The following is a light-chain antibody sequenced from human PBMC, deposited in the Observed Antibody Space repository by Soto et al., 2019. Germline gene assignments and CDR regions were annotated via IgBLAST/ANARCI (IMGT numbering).Light chain of an antibody. V-gene: IGLV1-44*01. CDR2: SNN. CDR3: AAWDDSLPGQV. CDR1: SSNIGSNT. J-gene: IGLJ2*01. Sequence: QSVLTQPPSASGTPGQRVTISCSGSSSNIGSNTVNWYQQLPGTAPKLLIYSNNQRPSGVPDRFSGSKSGTSASLAISGLQSEDEAEYYCAAWDDSLPGQVFGGGTKLTVL.